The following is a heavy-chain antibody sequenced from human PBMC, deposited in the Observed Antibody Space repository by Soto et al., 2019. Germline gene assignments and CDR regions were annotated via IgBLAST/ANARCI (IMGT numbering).Heavy chain of an antibody. Sequence: QVQLQQWGAGLLKPSETLSLTCAVYGGSFSGYYWSWIRQPPGKGLEWIGEINHSGSTNYNPSLNSRVTISVDTSKNQFSLKLSSVTAADTAVYYCARGANRYCSGGSCSVYWGQGTLVTVSS. CDR3: ARGANRYCSGGSCSVY. CDR2: INHSGST. J-gene: IGHJ4*02. V-gene: IGHV4-34*01. CDR1: GGSFSGYY. D-gene: IGHD2-15*01.